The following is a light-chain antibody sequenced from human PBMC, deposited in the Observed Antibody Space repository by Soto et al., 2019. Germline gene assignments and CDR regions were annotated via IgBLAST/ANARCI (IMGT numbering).Light chain of an antibody. CDR2: LAS. Sequence: DTVMTQAPGARRVTHANPASLSFRSSQGLLYSDGDNYLNWYLQKPGQSPQLLIYLASNRASGVPARFSGSGSGTYFTLKISRVEAEDVGPYYCMHAFQTPHTFGQGTRLEIK. CDR3: MHAFQTPHT. CDR1: QGLLYSDGDNY. V-gene: IGKV2-28*01. J-gene: IGKJ5*01.